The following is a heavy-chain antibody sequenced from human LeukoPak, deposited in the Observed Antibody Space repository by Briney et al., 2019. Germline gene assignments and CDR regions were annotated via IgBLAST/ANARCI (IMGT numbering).Heavy chain of an antibody. CDR3: ASGQFYGSGRYGPQFDY. CDR2: MNPNSGNT. Sequence: ASVKVSCKSSGYTFASYDINWVRQATGQGLEWMGWMNPNSGNTGYAQKFQGRVTMTRNTSISTAYMELSSLRSEDTAVYYCASGQFYGSGRYGPQFDYWGQGTLVTVSS. CDR1: GYTFASYD. D-gene: IGHD3-10*01. V-gene: IGHV1-8*01. J-gene: IGHJ4*02.